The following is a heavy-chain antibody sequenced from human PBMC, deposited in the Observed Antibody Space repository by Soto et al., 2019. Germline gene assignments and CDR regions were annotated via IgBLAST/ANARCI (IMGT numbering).Heavy chain of an antibody. CDR3: ARESGYSCYGFDP. CDR2: ISYDGSNK. D-gene: IGHD5-12*01. Sequence: QVQLVESGGGVVQPGRSLRLSCAASGFTFSSYAMHWVRQAPGKGLEWVAVISYDGSNKYYADSVKGRFTISRDNSKNTLYLQMNSLRAEDTAVYYCARESGYSCYGFDPWGQGTLVTVSS. V-gene: IGHV3-30-3*01. J-gene: IGHJ5*02. CDR1: GFTFSSYA.